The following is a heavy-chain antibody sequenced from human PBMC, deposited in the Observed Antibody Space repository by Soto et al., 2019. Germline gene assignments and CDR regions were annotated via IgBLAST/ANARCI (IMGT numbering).Heavy chain of an antibody. V-gene: IGHV3-30-3*01. CDR2: ISFDGSNK. CDR1: GFTFSSYA. D-gene: IGHD6-19*01. J-gene: IGHJ4*02. CDR3: AGEVSGYSSGGLND. Sequence: QVQLVESGGGVVQPRRSLRLSCAASGFTFSSYAMHCVRQAPGKGLEWVAVISFDGSNKYYADSVKCRFTISRYNSKNTLYLQMNSLRAEDTAVYYCAGEVSGYSSGGLNDWGQGTLVTVSS.